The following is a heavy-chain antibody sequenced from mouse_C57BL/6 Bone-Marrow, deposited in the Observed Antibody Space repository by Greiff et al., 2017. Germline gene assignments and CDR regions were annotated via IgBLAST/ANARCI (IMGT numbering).Heavy chain of an antibody. D-gene: IGHD3-1*01. CDR3: TRGHSSGYVWFAY. Sequence: QVQLQQSGAELVRPGASVTLSCTASGYTSTDNEMHWVKQTPVHGLEWIGAIDPETGGTAYNQKFKGKAILTADKSSSTAYMELRSLTSEESAVYYCTRGHSSGYVWFAYWGQETLVTVSA. J-gene: IGHJ3*01. V-gene: IGHV1-15*01. CDR1: GYTSTDNE. CDR2: IDPETGGT.